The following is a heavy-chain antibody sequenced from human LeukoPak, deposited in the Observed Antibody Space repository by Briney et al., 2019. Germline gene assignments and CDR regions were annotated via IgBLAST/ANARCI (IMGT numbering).Heavy chain of an antibody. D-gene: IGHD6-19*01. CDR2: IIPIFGTA. CDR3: AAHRGSGNWFDP. V-gene: IGHV1-69*05. CDR1: GCTFSSYA. J-gene: IGHJ5*02. Sequence: SVKVSCKASGCTFSSYAISWVRQAPGQGLEWMGGIIPIFGTANYAQKFQGRVTITTDESTSTAYMELSSLRSEDTAVYYCAAHRGSGNWFDPWGQGTLVTVSS.